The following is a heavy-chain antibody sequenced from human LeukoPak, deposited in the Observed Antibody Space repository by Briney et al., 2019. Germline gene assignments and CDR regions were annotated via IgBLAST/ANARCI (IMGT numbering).Heavy chain of an antibody. CDR3: AKSGGYGPIDC. CDR2: IYTTGST. J-gene: IGHJ4*02. Sequence: PSESLSLTCTVSGGSITSGDYYWSWIRRPAGKALEWIGRIYTTGSTDYNPSLQSRVTISIDTSRNQFSLRLNSVTAADTAMYYCAKSGGYGPIDCWGQGTLVTVSS. V-gene: IGHV4-61*02. D-gene: IGHD1-26*01. CDR1: GGSITSGDYY.